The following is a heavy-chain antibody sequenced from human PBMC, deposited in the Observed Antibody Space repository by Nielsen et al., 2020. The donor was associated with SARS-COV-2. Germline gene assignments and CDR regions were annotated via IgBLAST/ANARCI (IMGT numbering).Heavy chain of an antibody. V-gene: IGHV5-10-1*01. J-gene: IGHJ6*04. D-gene: IGHD2-21*02. CDR2: IDPDGSFT. Sequence: EPLKISCKGSGYSFSNFCISWVRQMPGKGLVWVGRIDPDGSFTNYGPSFQGHVTISADKSINTAYLQWNSLKASDSAMYYCARGDWVPRQYYYMDVWGKGTTVTVSS. CDR3: ARGDWVPRQYYYMDV. CDR1: GYSFSNFC.